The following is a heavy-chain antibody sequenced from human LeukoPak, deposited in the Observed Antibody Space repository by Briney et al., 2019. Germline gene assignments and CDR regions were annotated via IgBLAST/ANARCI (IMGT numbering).Heavy chain of an antibody. V-gene: IGHV4-59*11. CDR1: GGSISRHY. CDR2: THFSGTT. D-gene: IGHD6-13*01. Sequence: SETLSLTCSVSGGSISRHYWTWIRQPPGKGLEWIGYTHFSGTTNYNPSLKSRATISLDRAKNQISLTLTSVTAADTAVYFCARPEAAGSYDFWGKGTLVTVSS. CDR3: ARPEAAGSYDF. J-gene: IGHJ4*02.